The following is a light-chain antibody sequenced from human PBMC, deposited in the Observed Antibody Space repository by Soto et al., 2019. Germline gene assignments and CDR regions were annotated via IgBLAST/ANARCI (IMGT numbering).Light chain of an antibody. Sequence: EIVLTPSPATLSLSPEERVTLSCRASQSVSSNLAGYQQKPGQAPRLLIYGASTRATGVPARFIGSGSGTDFTLTISSLQSEDFAVYYCQQYNNWPLTLTFGQGTKVDIK. CDR1: QSVSSN. CDR2: GAS. J-gene: IGKJ1*01. V-gene: IGKV3-15*01. CDR3: QQYNNWPLTLT.